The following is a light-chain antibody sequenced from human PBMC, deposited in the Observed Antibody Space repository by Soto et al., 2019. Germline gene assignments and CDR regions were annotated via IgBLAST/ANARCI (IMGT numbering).Light chain of an antibody. CDR1: QSISSW. CDR3: QQYNSYSGT. V-gene: IGKV1-5*01. Sequence: DIQMTQSPSTLSASVGDRVTITCRSSQSISSWLAWYQQKPGKAPKLLIYDASSLESGVPSRFSGSGSGTEIPLTVSGLQPDDFATYYCQQYNSYSGTFGQGTKVEI. CDR2: DAS. J-gene: IGKJ1*01.